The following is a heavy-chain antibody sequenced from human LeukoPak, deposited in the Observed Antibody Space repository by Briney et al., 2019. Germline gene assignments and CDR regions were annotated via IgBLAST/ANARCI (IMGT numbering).Heavy chain of an antibody. D-gene: IGHD3-3*02. CDR2: ISSSSSYI. CDR1: GFTFSSYS. J-gene: IGHJ6*02. V-gene: IGHV3-21*01. Sequence: GGSLRLSCAASGFTFSSYSMNWVRQAQGKGLEWVSSISSSSSYIYYADSVKGRFTISRDNAKNSLYLQMNSLRAEDTAVYYCASFLEWSGYYYGMDVWGQGTTVTVSS. CDR3: ASFLEWSGYYYGMDV.